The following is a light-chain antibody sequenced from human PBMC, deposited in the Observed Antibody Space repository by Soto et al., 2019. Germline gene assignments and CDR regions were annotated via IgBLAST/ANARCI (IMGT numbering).Light chain of an antibody. V-gene: IGKV3-20*01. CDR3: LQHNTYPTT. Sequence: EVVLTQSPGTLSLSPGERATLSCRASQGVASNYLAWYQQKLGQSPRLLIYGASSRATGVPVRFSGSGSGVAFTLTISSLQPEDFATYYCLQHNTYPTTFGPGTKVDIK. CDR1: QGVASNY. J-gene: IGKJ3*01. CDR2: GAS.